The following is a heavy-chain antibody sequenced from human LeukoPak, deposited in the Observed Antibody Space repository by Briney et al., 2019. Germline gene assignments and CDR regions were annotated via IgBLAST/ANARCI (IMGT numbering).Heavy chain of an antibody. CDR3: ATSSITIFGGVSYYYYGMDV. D-gene: IGHD3-3*01. J-gene: IGHJ6*02. CDR2: IIPILGIA. V-gene: IGHV1-69*04. CDR1: GGTFSSYA. Sequence: SVKVSCKASGGTFSSYAISWVRQAPGQGLEWMGRIIPILGIANYAQKFQGRVTITADKSTSTAYMELSSLRSEDTAVYYCATSSITIFGGVSYYYYGMDVWGQGTTVTVSS.